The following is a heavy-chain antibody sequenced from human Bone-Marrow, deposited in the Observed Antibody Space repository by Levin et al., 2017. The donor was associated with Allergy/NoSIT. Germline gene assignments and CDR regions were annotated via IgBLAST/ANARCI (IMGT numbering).Heavy chain of an antibody. D-gene: IGHD2-15*01. Sequence: PGGSLRLSCAASGFIFSTFAMSWVRQAPGKGLEWVSAISGSGSTTYYADPVKGRFTIPRDNSNNTLYLQMNSLRAEDTGVYFCEQDRHVAVSLFHMWGQGTTVIVSS. CDR2: ISGSGSTT. V-gene: IGHV3-23*01. CDR3: EQDRHVAVSLFHM. CDR1: GFIFSTFA. J-gene: IGHJ3*02.